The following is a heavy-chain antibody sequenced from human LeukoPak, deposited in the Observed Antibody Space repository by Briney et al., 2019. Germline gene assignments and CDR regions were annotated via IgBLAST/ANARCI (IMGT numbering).Heavy chain of an antibody. CDR2: ISAGNGNT. Sequence: GAPVKVSCKASGYSFTDYGVHWVRQAPGQRLEWLGWISAGNGNTKYSQKFQGRVTITRDTSASTAYMELRGLRSEDTAVYYCARMEWNDFGDYYYYGMDVWGKGTTVTVSS. J-gene: IGHJ6*04. CDR1: GYSFTDYG. D-gene: IGHD1-1*01. CDR3: ARMEWNDFGDYYYYGMDV. V-gene: IGHV1-3*01.